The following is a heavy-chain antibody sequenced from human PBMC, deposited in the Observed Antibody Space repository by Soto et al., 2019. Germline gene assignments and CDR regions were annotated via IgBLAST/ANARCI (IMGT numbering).Heavy chain of an antibody. J-gene: IGHJ4*02. CDR1: GFTFSLYA. Sequence: GGSLRLSCAASGFTFSLYAMSWVRQAPGKGLEWVSSITTSGGSTYYADSVKGRFTISRDNSKNTLYLQMKSLRAEDTAVYYCAKGSAHYFDSSSYHYYFDYWGQGTLDTVS. CDR2: ITTSGGST. V-gene: IGHV3-23*01. D-gene: IGHD3-22*01. CDR3: AKGSAHYFDSSSYHYYFDY.